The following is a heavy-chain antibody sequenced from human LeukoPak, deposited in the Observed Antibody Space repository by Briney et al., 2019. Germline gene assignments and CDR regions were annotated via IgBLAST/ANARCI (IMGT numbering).Heavy chain of an antibody. V-gene: IGHV4-34*01. Sequence: KPSETLPLTCAVYGGSFSGYYWSWIRQPPGKGLEWIGEINHSGNTNYNPSLKSRVTISVDTSKNQISLNLNSVTAADTAVYYCARAEVTTWNYWGQGTLVTVSS. CDR2: INHSGNT. CDR3: ARAEVTTWNY. CDR1: GGSFSGYY. D-gene: IGHD4-17*01. J-gene: IGHJ4*02.